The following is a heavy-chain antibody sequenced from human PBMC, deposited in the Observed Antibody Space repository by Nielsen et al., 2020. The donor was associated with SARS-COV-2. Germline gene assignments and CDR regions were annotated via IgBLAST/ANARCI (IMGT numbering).Heavy chain of an antibody. D-gene: IGHD6-19*01. CDR3: ARERMYASGWYGEDYYYSGMDV. CDR1: GHTLTELP. Sequence: ASVKVSCKVSGHTLTELPMHWVRQAHGRGLEWMGGFDPEDGETIYAQKFQGRVTITRDTSAKTGYMELSSLRSEDTAVYYCARERMYASGWYGEDYYYSGMDVWGQGTTVTVSS. J-gene: IGHJ6*02. V-gene: IGHV1-24*01. CDR2: FDPEDGET.